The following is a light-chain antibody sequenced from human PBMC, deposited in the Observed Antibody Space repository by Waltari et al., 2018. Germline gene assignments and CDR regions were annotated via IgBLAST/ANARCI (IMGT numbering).Light chain of an antibody. Sequence: EIVLTQSPGTLSLSPGERATLSCRASQSANSNYLAWYQQKPGQAPRLLIYGASSRATGIPDRFSGSGSGTDFIFTISRLEPEDFAVYYCQQYGSSPPYTFGQGTKLEIK. J-gene: IGKJ2*01. CDR2: GAS. CDR3: QQYGSSPPYT. V-gene: IGKV3-20*01. CDR1: QSANSNY.